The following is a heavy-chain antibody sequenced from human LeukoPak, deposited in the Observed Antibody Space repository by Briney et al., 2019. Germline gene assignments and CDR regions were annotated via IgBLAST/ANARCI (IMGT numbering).Heavy chain of an antibody. V-gene: IGHV3-30*03. Sequence: GGSLRLSCAVSGFTFRSYAMHWVRQAPGKGLEWVAVISYDGSNKYYADSVKGRFTISRDNAKNTVYLQMNSLRSEDTAVYYCARDGLDSCGPVAFDIWGQGTMVTVAS. CDR2: ISYDGSNK. CDR3: ARDGLDSCGPVAFDI. J-gene: IGHJ3*02. CDR1: GFTFRSYA. D-gene: IGHD3-22*01.